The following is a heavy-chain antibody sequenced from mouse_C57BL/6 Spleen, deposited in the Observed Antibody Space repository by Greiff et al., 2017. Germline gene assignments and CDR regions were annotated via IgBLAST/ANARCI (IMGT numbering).Heavy chain of an antibody. CDR1: GYAFTNYL. V-gene: IGHV1-54*01. D-gene: IGHD2-2*01. CDR2: INPGSGGT. J-gene: IGHJ3*01. Sequence: QVQLKESGAELVRPGTSVKVSCKASGYAFTNYLIEWVKQRPGQGLEWIGVINPGSGGTNYNEKLKGKATLTADKSSSTAYMQLSSLTSEDSAVYFCARDYGYDDADWGQGTLVTVSA. CDR3: ARDYGYDDAD.